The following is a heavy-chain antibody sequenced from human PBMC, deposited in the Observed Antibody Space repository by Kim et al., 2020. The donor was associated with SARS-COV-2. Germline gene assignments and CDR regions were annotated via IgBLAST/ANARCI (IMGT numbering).Heavy chain of an antibody. V-gene: IGHV4-39*01. CDR3: ARHGLSGYETNFDY. Sequence: SETLSLTCTVSGGSISSSSYYWGWIRQPPGKGLEWIGSIYYSGSTYYNPSLKSRVTISVDTSKNQFSLKLSSVTAADTAVYYCARHGLSGYETNFDYWGQGTLVTVSS. CDR2: IYYSGST. D-gene: IGHD5-12*01. CDR1: GGSISSSSYY. J-gene: IGHJ4*02.